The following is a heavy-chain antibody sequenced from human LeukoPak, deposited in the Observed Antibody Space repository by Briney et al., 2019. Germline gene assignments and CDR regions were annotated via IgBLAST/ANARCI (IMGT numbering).Heavy chain of an antibody. J-gene: IGHJ4*02. CDR1: GYTVTGYY. V-gene: IGHV1-2*02. CDR2: INPNSGGT. D-gene: IGHD6-19*01. Sequence: ASVKVSCKASGYTVTGYYMHWVRQAPGQGLEWMGWINPNSGGTNYTQKFQGRVTMTRDTSISTAYMELSRLRSDDTAVYYCARSVIAVAGTLDYWGQGTLVTVSS. CDR3: ARSVIAVAGTLDY.